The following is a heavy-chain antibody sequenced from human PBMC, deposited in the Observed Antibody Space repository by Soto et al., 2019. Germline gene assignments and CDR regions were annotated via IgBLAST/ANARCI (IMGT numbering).Heavy chain of an antibody. D-gene: IGHD2-2*01. V-gene: IGHV5-51*01. J-gene: IGHJ6*02. CDR2: IYPYDPDT. Sequence: GESLKISCKGSGYSFTSYWIGWVRQMPGKGLEWMGVIYPYDPDTRYSPPFQGQVTISADKSTTTAYLQWSTLKPSDTTMYYSARQRSSCTNGEQRIYYSYYGIDDWGQGTTVTVSS. CDR1: GYSFTSYW. CDR3: ARQRSSCTNGEQRIYYSYYGIDD.